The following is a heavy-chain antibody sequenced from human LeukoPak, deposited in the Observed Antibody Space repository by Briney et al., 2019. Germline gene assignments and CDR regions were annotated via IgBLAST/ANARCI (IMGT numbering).Heavy chain of an antibody. CDR3: ANSPGYCGGDCAVDY. J-gene: IGHJ4*02. CDR2: IKQDGSEK. D-gene: IGHD2-21*02. V-gene: IGHV3-7*01. CDR1: RFTFSSYW. Sequence: PGGSLRLSRAASRFTFSSYWMGWVRQAPGKGLEWVANIKQDGSEKYYVDSVKGRFTISRDNSKNTLYLQMNSLRAEDTAVYYCANSPGYCGGDCAVDYWGQGTLVTVSS.